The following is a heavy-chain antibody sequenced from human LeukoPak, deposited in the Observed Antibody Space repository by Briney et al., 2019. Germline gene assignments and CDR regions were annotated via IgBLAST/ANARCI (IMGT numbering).Heavy chain of an antibody. CDR1: GFTFSRYA. CDR3: VKDGAIDVVRGVISPFDF. V-gene: IGHV3-64D*06. CDR2: ISSNGGST. D-gene: IGHD3-10*01. Sequence: PGGSLRLPCSASGFTFSRYAMHWVRQAPGQGLEYVSAISSNGGSTYYADSAKGRFTISRDNSKITLYLQMSSLRAEDTAVYYCVKDGAIDVVRGVISPFDFWGQGTLVSVSS. J-gene: IGHJ4*02.